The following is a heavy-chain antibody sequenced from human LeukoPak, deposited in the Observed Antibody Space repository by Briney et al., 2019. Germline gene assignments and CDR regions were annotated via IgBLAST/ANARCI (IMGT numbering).Heavy chain of an antibody. Sequence: PGGSLRLSCAASELNFSNYWMSWVRQAPGKGLEWVAKIKQDGSEKYYVDSVRGRFTISRDDAKNSLYLQMNSLRAEDTAVYYCARDPMAAAGSYYFDSWGQGTLVTVSS. D-gene: IGHD6-13*01. CDR3: ARDPMAAAGSYYFDS. V-gene: IGHV3-7*01. J-gene: IGHJ4*02. CDR2: IKQDGSEK. CDR1: ELNFSNYW.